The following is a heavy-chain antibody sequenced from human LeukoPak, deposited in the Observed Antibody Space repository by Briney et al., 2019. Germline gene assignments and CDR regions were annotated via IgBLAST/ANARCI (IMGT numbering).Heavy chain of an antibody. CDR2: IYYTGST. CDR1: GGSIGSSSYY. V-gene: IGHV4-39*07. D-gene: IGHD5-12*01. Sequence: SETLSLTCTVSGGSIGSSSYYWGWIRQPPGKGLEWIGRIYYTGSTYYNPSLKSRVTISVDTSKNQFSLKLSSVTAADTAVYYCARGHSGYARHRPYYMDVWGKGTTVTVSS. J-gene: IGHJ6*03. CDR3: ARGHSGYARHRPYYMDV.